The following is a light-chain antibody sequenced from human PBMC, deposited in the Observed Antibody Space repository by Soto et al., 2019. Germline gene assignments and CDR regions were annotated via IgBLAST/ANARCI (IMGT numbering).Light chain of an antibody. J-gene: IGKJ1*01. Sequence: DIQMTQSPSSLFASVGDRVPITCRASQTISTSLNWYQQKTGKAPKVLIYGASSLPSGVPTRFSGSGSGTDFTLTISSLQPEDFATYYCQQSYSNPQSFGQGTKV. CDR2: GAS. CDR1: QTISTS. V-gene: IGKV1-39*01. CDR3: QQSYSNPQS.